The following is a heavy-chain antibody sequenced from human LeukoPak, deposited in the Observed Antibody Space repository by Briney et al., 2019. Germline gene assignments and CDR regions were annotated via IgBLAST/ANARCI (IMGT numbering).Heavy chain of an antibody. CDR2: INHSGST. CDR3: ARRKRGFDY. Sequence: PSETLSLTCAVYGGSFSGYYWSWIRQPPGKGLEWIGEINHSGSTNYNPSLKSRVTISVDTSKNQFSPKLSSVTAADTAVYYCARRKRGFDYWGQGTLVTVSS. V-gene: IGHV4-34*01. D-gene: IGHD3-10*01. CDR1: GGSFSGYY. J-gene: IGHJ4*02.